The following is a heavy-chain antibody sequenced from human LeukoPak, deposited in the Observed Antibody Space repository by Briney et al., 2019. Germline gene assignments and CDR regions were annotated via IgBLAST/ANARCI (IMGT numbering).Heavy chain of an antibody. CDR2: IIPIFGIA. Sequence: SVKVSCKASGGTFSSYAISWVRQAPGQGLEWMGRIIPIFGIANYAQKFQGRVTITADKSTSTAYMELSSLRSEDTAVYYCARVEYSSGWTYYFDYWGQGTLVTVSS. CDR3: ARVEYSSGWTYYFDY. D-gene: IGHD6-19*01. CDR1: GGTFSSYA. J-gene: IGHJ4*02. V-gene: IGHV1-69*04.